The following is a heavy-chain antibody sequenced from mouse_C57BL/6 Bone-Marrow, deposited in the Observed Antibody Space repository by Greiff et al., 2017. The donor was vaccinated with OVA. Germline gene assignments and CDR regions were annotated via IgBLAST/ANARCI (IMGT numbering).Heavy chain of an antibody. D-gene: IGHD1-1*01. Sequence: VHLVESDAELVKPGASVKISCKVSGYTFTDHTIHWMKQRPEQGLEWIGYIYPRDGSTKYNEKFKGKATLTADKSSSTAYMQLNSLTSEDSAVYFCAGGVDYGSSPWFAYWGQGTLVTVSA. J-gene: IGHJ3*01. CDR2: IYPRDGST. CDR3: AGGVDYGSSPWFAY. CDR1: GYTFTDHT. V-gene: IGHV1-78*01.